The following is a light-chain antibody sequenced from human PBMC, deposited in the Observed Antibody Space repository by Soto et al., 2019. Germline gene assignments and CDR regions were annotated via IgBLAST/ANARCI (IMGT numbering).Light chain of an antibody. CDR2: GAS. V-gene: IGKV3-15*01. CDR1: QGLXLA. CDR3: QQYNNWPRT. Sequence: DIVVTQSAATLSLSPGESATLSCRASQGLXLAIGWYKRKPGQAPRLLXDGASTRATGIPARYSGSGSGTEFTLTISSLQSEDFAVYYCQQYNNWPRTFGQGTKVDIK. J-gene: IGKJ1*01.